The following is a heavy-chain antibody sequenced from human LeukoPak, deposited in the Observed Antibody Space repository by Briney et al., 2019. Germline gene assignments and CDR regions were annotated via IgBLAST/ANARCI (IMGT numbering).Heavy chain of an antibody. D-gene: IGHD3-10*01. CDR1: GFTFSSYE. V-gene: IGHV3-48*03. CDR3: ARGDYGSGSYYFDY. CDR2: ISSSGSTI. Sequence: GGSLRLSCAASGFTFSSYEMNWVRQVPGKGLEWVSYISSSGSTIYYADSVKGRFTISRDNAKNSLYLQMNSLRAEDTAVYYCARGDYGSGSYYFDYWGQGTLVTVSS. J-gene: IGHJ4*02.